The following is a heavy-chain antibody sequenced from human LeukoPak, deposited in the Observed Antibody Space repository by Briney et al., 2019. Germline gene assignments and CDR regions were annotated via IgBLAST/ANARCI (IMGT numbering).Heavy chain of an antibody. CDR3: ARDPRPTMTTFYDF. Sequence: ASVKVSCKASGYTFTCYYMHWVRQAPGQGLEWMGLINPTGGSTGYAQKFQGRVTMTTDTSTSTAYMELRRLRSDDTAVYYCARDPRPTMTTFYDFWGQGTLVTVSS. D-gene: IGHD4-17*01. J-gene: IGHJ4*02. CDR1: GYTFTCYY. V-gene: IGHV1-46*01. CDR2: INPTGGST.